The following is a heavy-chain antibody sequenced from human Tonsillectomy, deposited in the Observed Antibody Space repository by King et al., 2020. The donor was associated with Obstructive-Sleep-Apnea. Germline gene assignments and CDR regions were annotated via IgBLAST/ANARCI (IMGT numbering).Heavy chain of an antibody. Sequence: VQLVESGGGLVQPGGSLRLSCAASGFTFSSSAMSWVRQAPGKGLEWVSTVSASGVSTYYADSVKGRVTISRDNSRDTMSLQMNSLSAGDTAVYYFAHPDASGSYYHSWYFDLWGRGTLVTVSS. CDR2: VSASGVST. J-gene: IGHJ2*01. CDR3: AHPDASGSYYHSWYFDL. V-gene: IGHV3-23*04. D-gene: IGHD3-10*01. CDR1: GFTFSSSA.